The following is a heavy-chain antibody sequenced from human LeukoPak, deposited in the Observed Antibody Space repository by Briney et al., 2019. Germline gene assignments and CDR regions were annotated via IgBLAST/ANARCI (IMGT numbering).Heavy chain of an antibody. CDR3: ARLRLDWFDP. CDR2: IYHSGST. J-gene: IGHJ5*02. V-gene: IGHV4-34*01. Sequence: SSETLSLTCAVYGGSFSGYYWSWIRQPPGKGLEWIGYIYHSGSTYYNPSLKSRVTISVDRSKNQFSLKLSSVTAADTAVYYCARLRLDWFDPWGQGTLVTVSS. CDR1: GGSFSGYY.